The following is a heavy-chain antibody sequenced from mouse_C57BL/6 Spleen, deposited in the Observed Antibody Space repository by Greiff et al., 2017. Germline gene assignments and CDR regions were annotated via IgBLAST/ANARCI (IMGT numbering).Heavy chain of an antibody. D-gene: IGHD1-1*01. Sequence: EVQLQQSGPELVEPGASVKISCKASGYSFTGYYMNWVKQSPEKSLEWIGEINPSTGGTTYNQKFKAKATLTVDKSSSTAYMQLKSLTSEDSAVYYCARRGSNGYAMDYWGQGTSVTVSS. CDR3: ARRGSNGYAMDY. CDR1: GYSFTGYY. CDR2: INPSTGGT. J-gene: IGHJ4*01. V-gene: IGHV1-42*01.